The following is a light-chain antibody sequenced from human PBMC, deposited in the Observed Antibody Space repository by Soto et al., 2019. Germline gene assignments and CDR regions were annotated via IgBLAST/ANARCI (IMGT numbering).Light chain of an antibody. CDR1: QSVNSY. Sequence: EIVLTQSPATLSSSPGERATLSCRASQSVNSYLAWYQQKCGQAPRLLIYDTSNRATGIPDRFSGSGSGTDFTLTISSLEPEDFAVYYCQQRSSWPTFGQGTRLEIK. V-gene: IGKV3-11*01. CDR2: DTS. CDR3: QQRSSWPT. J-gene: IGKJ2*01.